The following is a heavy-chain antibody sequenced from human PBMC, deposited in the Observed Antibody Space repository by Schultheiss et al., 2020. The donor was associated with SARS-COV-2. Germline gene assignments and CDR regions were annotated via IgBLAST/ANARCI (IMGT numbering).Heavy chain of an antibody. D-gene: IGHD3-10*01. J-gene: IGHJ3*02. CDR3: ARDQRLLWFGELALDAFDI. CDR2: IHPGGST. V-gene: IGHV4-61*01. CDR1: GGSISSSSYY. Sequence: SQTLSLTCTVSGGSISSSSYYWSWIRQPPGKGLEWIGSIHPGGSTNYNPSLKSRVTISVDTSKNQFSLKLTSVTAADTAVYYCARDQRLLWFGELALDAFDIWGQGTMVTVSS.